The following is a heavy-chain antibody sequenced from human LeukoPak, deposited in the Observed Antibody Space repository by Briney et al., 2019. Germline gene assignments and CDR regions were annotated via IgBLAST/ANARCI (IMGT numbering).Heavy chain of an antibody. CDR2: ISSGSSYI. Sequence: PGGSLRLSCAASGFTFSSYSMNWVRQAPGKGLEWVSPISSGSSYIYYADSVKGRFTISRDNSMSTLYLHMNSLRAEDTAVYFCAKIDGDEVYRCNPEWGQGTLVTVSS. J-gene: IGHJ4*02. D-gene: IGHD1-14*01. CDR1: GFTFSSYS. CDR3: AKIDGDEVYRCNPE. V-gene: IGHV3-21*04.